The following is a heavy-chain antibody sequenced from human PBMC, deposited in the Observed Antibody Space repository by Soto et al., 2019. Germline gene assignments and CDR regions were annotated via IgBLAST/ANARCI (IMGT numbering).Heavy chain of an antibody. V-gene: IGHV3-30*18. J-gene: IGHJ3*02. D-gene: IGHD5-18*01. CDR2: ISYDGSKK. CDR1: GFTFSSYG. Sequence: QVQLVESGGGVVQPGRSLRLSCAASGFTFSSYGMHWVRQAPGKGLEWVAVISYDGSKKYYGDSVKGRFTISRDNSKKPLYLHMNSLRAADTAVYYCVKDQSVIQLWLDPEAFDIWGQGTMVTVSS. CDR3: VKDQSVIQLWLDPEAFDI.